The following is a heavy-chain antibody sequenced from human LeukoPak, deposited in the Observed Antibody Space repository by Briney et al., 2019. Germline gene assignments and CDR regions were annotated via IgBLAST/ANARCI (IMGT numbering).Heavy chain of an antibody. Sequence: PSETLSLTCVVYGGSFSGYYWSWIRQPPGKGLEWIGEINHSGSTNYNPSLKSRVTISVDTSKNQFSLKLSSVTAADTAVYYCARRTGDYYDSSGYYYSKVFDYWGQGTLVTVSS. V-gene: IGHV4-34*01. CDR2: INHSGST. CDR3: ARRTGDYYDSSGYYYSKVFDY. D-gene: IGHD3-22*01. J-gene: IGHJ4*02. CDR1: GGSFSGYY.